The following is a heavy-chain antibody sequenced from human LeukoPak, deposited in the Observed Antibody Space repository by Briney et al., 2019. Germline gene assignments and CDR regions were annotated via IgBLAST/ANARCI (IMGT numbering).Heavy chain of an antibody. D-gene: IGHD6-13*01. CDR2: IIAIFGTA. J-gene: IGHJ5*02. CDR3: ARAGIAAAGTSSWFDP. CDR1: GGTFSSYA. Sequence: SVRVSCKASGGTFSSYAISWVRQAPGQGVEGMGGIIAIFGTANYAQKLQGRVTITAEKSTSTAYMELSSLGSEDTAVYYCARAGIAAAGTSSWFDPWGQGTLVTVSS. V-gene: IGHV1-69*06.